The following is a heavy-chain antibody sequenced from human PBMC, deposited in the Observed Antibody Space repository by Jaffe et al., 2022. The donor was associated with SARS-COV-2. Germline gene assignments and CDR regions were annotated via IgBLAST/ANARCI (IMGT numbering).Heavy chain of an antibody. V-gene: IGHV4-34*01. CDR2: INHSGST. J-gene: IGHJ4*02. CDR1: GGSFSGYY. D-gene: IGHD6-13*01. CDR3: ARTGSSSWGRLVYFDY. Sequence: QVQLQQWGAGLLKPSETLSLTCAVYGGSFSGYYWSWIRQPPGKGLEWIGEINHSGSTNYNPSLKSRVTISVDTSKNQFSLKLSSATAADTAVYYCARTGSSSWGRLVYFDYWGQGTLVTVSS.